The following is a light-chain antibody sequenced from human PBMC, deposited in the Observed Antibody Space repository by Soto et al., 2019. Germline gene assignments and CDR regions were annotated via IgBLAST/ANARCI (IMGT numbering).Light chain of an antibody. J-gene: IGLJ2*01. CDR3: CSYAGSSTVV. Sequence: QSAPTQPASVSGSPGQSITISCTGTSSDVGSYNLVSWYQQHPGKAPKLMIYEGSKRPSGVSNRFSGSKSGNTASLTISGLQAEDEADYYCCSYAGSSTVVFGGGTQLTVL. V-gene: IGLV2-23*01. CDR1: SSDVGSYNL. CDR2: EGS.